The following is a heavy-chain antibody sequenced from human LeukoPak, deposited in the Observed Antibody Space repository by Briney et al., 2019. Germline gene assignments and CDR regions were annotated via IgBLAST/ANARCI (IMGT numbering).Heavy chain of an antibody. D-gene: IGHD5-12*01. V-gene: IGHV1-8*03. CDR3: ARGRSTGYPYYFEY. CDR2: MNPNSGST. CDR1: GYTFTSYD. Sequence: VASVKVSCKASGYTFTSYDINWVRQATGQGLEWMGWMNPNSGSTGYAQKFQGRVTITGNTSIGTAYMELSGLRSEDTAVYYCARGRSTGYPYYFEYWGQGTLVTVSS. J-gene: IGHJ4*02.